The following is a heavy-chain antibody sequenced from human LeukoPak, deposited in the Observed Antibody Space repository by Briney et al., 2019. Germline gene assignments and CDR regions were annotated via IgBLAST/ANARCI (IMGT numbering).Heavy chain of an antibody. CDR2: ISSSSSYI. CDR3: ARAAPGDYYDSSGYPY. J-gene: IGHJ4*02. Sequence: PGGSLRLSCAASGFTFSSYSMNWVRQAPGKGLEWVSSISSSSSYIYYADSVKGRFTISRDNAKNSLYLQMNSLRAEDTAVYYCARAAPGDYYDSSGYPYWGQGTLVTVSS. V-gene: IGHV3-21*01. CDR1: GFTFSSYS. D-gene: IGHD3-22*01.